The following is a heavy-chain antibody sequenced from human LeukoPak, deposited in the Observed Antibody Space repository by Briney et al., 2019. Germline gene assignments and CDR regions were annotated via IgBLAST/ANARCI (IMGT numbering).Heavy chain of an antibody. Sequence: SETLSLTCAVYGGSFSGYYWSWIRQPPGKGLEWIGEINHSGSTSYNPSLKSRVTISVDTSKNQFSLKLSSVTAADTAVYYCARGGDGQYYYYGMDVWGKGTTVTVSS. CDR1: GGSFSGYY. D-gene: IGHD4-17*01. V-gene: IGHV4-34*01. J-gene: IGHJ6*04. CDR2: INHSGST. CDR3: ARGGDGQYYYYGMDV.